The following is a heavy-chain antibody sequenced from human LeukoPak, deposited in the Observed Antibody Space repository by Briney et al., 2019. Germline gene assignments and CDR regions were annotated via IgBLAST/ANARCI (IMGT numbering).Heavy chain of an antibody. CDR1: GGTFNSYA. Sequence: GSSVKVSCKASGGTFNSYAISWVRQAPGQGLEWMGGIIPMYGTTHYTQNFQGRITITADKSTSTAYMELSSLRSEDTAVYYCAVPYCGGNCYYNYYYMDVWGKGTTVTVSS. V-gene: IGHV1-69*06. D-gene: IGHD2-21*01. J-gene: IGHJ6*03. CDR3: AVPYCGGNCYYNYYYMDV. CDR2: IIPMYGTT.